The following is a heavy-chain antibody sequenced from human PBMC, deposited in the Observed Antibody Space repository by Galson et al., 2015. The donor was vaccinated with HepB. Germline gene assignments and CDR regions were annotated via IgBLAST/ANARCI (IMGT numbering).Heavy chain of an antibody. D-gene: IGHD3-22*01. J-gene: IGHJ5*02. Sequence: SLRLSCAASGFTFSSYAMSWVRQAPGKGLEWVSAISGSGGSTYYADSVKGRFTISRDNSKNTLYLQMNSLRAEDTAVYYCAKGVYYYDRNHLGWFDPWGQGTLVTVSS. CDR1: GFTFSSYA. CDR2: ISGSGGST. V-gene: IGHV3-23*01. CDR3: AKGVYYYDRNHLGWFDP.